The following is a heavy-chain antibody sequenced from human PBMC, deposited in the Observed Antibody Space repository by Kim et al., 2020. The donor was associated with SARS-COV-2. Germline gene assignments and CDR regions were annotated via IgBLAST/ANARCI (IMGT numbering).Heavy chain of an antibody. J-gene: IGHJ4*02. CDR2: ISWDGGSI. CDR1: GFTFDDYT. CDR3: AKDIRIAAGYFDY. V-gene: IGHV3-43*01. Sequence: GGSLRLSCAASGFTFDDYTMHWVRQAPGKGLEWVSLISWDGGSIYYADSVKGRFTISRDNSKNSLYLQMNSLRTEDTALYYCAKDIRIAAGYFDYWGQGTLVTVSS. D-gene: IGHD6-25*01.